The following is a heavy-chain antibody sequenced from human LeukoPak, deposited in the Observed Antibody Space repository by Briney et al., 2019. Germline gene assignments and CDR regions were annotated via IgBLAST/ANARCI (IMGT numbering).Heavy chain of an antibody. Sequence: PGRSLRLSCAAPGFTFSSYGMHWVRQAPGKGLEWVAVIWYDGSNKYYADSVKGRFTISRDNSKNTLYLQMNSLRAEDTAVYYCAGWRAAVGICVAFDIWGQGTMVTVSS. D-gene: IGHD2-15*01. CDR2: IWYDGSNK. CDR1: GFTFSSYG. CDR3: AGWRAAVGICVAFDI. J-gene: IGHJ3*02. V-gene: IGHV3-33*01.